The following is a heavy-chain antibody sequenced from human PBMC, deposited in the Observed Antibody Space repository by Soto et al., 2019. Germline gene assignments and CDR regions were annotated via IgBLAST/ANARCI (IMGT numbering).Heavy chain of an antibody. CDR2: IIPMFGTA. D-gene: IGHD3-10*01. CDR3: ARGGPFGRWFDP. V-gene: IGHV1-69*06. CDR1: GDTFSSYI. J-gene: IGHJ5*02. Sequence: QVQLVQSGAEVKKPGSSVKVSCKASGDTFSSYIMTWVRQAPGQGLEWMGGIIPMFGTANTAQKFQGRVTITADKSTNTAPMELRSLRSEDTAVYYFARGGPFGRWFDPWGQGTLVIVSS.